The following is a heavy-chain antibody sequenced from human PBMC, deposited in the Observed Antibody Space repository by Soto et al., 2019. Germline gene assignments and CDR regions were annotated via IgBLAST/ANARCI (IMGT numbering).Heavy chain of an antibody. D-gene: IGHD3-22*01. J-gene: IGHJ4*02. CDR2: VTSSPSSM. V-gene: IGHV3-21*01. Sequence: GGSLRLSCAAPGFTFSGFSMNWVRQAPGKGLEWVSSVTSSPSSMFYADSVKGRFTISRDDAKDSLFLQMNSLRADDTAVYYCAREADFASSGYVLDYWGLGTLVTVSS. CDR1: GFTFSGFS. CDR3: AREADFASSGYVLDY.